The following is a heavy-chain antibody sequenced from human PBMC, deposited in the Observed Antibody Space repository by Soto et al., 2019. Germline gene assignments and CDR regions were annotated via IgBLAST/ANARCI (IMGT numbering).Heavy chain of an antibody. J-gene: IGHJ4*02. V-gene: IGHV1-18*01. CDR1: GYGFTTYG. D-gene: IGHD3-10*01. CDR2: ISAHNGNT. CDR3: ARGRYGAY. Sequence: QVHLVQSGAEVKKPGASVKVSCKGSGYGFTTYGITWVRQAPGQGLEWMAWISAHNGNTNCAQKLQGRVTVTRATSTRTAYMELESLRYDDTAVYCCARGRYGAYWGQGALVTVSS.